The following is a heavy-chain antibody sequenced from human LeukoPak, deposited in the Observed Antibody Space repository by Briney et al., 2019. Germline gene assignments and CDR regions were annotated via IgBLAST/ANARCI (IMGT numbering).Heavy chain of an antibody. CDR3: AKDRLGALLYFDS. J-gene: IGHJ4*02. CDR2: ISGSGGTT. CDR1: GFTFSSYG. V-gene: IGHV3-23*01. D-gene: IGHD1-26*01. Sequence: GGTLRLSCAASGFTFSSYGMSWVRQAPGKGLEWVSAISGSGGTTYYAGSVKGRFTISRDNSMNTLYLQMNSLRAEDTAVYSCAKDRLGALLYFDSWGQGTLVTVSS.